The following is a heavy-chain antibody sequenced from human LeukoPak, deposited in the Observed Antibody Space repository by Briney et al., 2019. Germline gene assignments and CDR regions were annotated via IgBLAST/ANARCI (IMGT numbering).Heavy chain of an antibody. D-gene: IGHD3-22*01. CDR3: AKGPSRYYYDSSGYYLGELDY. CDR2: ISYDGSNK. CDR1: GFTFSSYG. Sequence: PGGSLRLSCAVSGFTFSSYGMHWVRQAPGKGLEWVAVISYDGSNKYYADSVKGRFTISRDNSKNTLYLQMNSLRAEDTAVYYCAKGPSRYYYDSSGYYLGELDYWGQGTLVTVSS. J-gene: IGHJ4*02. V-gene: IGHV3-30*18.